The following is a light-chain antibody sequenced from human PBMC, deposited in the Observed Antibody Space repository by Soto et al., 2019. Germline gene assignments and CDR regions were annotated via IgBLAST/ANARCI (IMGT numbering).Light chain of an antibody. V-gene: IGKV4-1*01. CDR2: WAS. J-gene: IGKJ2*01. CDR1: RGFFSTPTIKTT. CDR3: QQYESTPPT. Sequence: DIVMTQSPDSLAASLGERATITGRSTRGFFSTPTIKTTLAWYQQRPGQPPKLLIYWASTRESGVPDRFSGSGSGTDFTLTITSLQAEDVAVYYCQQYESTPPTFGQGTKLEIK.